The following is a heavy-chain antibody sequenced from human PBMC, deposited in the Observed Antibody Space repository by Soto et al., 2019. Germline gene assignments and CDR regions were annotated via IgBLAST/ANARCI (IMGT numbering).Heavy chain of an antibody. D-gene: IGHD2-2*01. Sequence: VKVSCKASGYTFTSYYMHWVRQAPGQGLEWMGIINPSGGSTSYAQRFQGRVTMTRDTSTSTVYMELSSLRSEDTAVYYCASPGRYCSSASCPDYWGQGTLVTVSS. J-gene: IGHJ4*02. CDR1: GYTFTSYY. CDR3: ASPGRYCSSASCPDY. V-gene: IGHV1-46*01. CDR2: INPSGGST.